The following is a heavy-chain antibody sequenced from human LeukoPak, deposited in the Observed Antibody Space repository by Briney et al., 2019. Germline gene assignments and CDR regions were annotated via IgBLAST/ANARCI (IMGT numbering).Heavy chain of an antibody. CDR1: GFTFSSYW. D-gene: IGHD2-15*01. CDR2: IRYDGSNK. J-gene: IGHJ3*02. V-gene: IGHV3-30*02. Sequence: GGSLRLSCAASGFTFSSYWMTWVRQAPGKGLEWVAFIRYDGSNKYYADSVKGRFTISRDNSKNTLYLQMNSLRAEDTAVYYCAKEFSLAATPGRAFDIWGQGTMVTVSS. CDR3: AKEFSLAATPGRAFDI.